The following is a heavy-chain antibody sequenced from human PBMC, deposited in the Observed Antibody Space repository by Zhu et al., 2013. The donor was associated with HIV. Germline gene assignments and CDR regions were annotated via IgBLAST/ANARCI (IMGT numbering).Heavy chain of an antibody. CDR2: IIPIFGTA. D-gene: IGHD3-16*01. CDR3: ARESGAALGRIDYAFAYGMDV. CDR1: GGTFSSYA. Sequence: QVQLVQSGAEVKKPGSSVKVSCKASGGTFSSYAISWVRQAPGQGLEWMGGIIPIFGTANYAQKFQGRVTITADESTSTAYMELSSLRSEDTAVYYCARESGAALGRIDYAFAYGMDVWGQGTTVTVSS. V-gene: IGHV1-69*01. J-gene: IGHJ6*02.